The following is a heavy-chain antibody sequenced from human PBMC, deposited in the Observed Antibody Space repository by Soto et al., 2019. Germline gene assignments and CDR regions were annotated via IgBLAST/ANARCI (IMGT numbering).Heavy chain of an antibody. CDR3: AHSNTVTTPGRWFDP. Sequence: SGPTLVNPTQTLALTCPFSGFSLTARGEGVGWIRQPPGKALEWLAVIYWDDDKRYSPSLKSRLTITKDTSKNQVVLTMTNMDPVDTATYYCAHSNTVTTPGRWFDPWGQGTLVTVSS. J-gene: IGHJ5*02. D-gene: IGHD4-17*01. CDR1: GFSLTARGEG. CDR2: IYWDDDK. V-gene: IGHV2-5*02.